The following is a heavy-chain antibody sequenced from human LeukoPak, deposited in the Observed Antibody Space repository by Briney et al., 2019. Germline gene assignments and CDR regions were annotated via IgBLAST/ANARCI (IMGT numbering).Heavy chain of an antibody. CDR1: GYTFTSNY. V-gene: IGHV1-18*04. Sequence: ASVKVSCKASGYTFTSNYIHWVRQAPGQGLEWMGWISAYNGNTNYAQKLQGRVTMTTDTSTSTAYMELRSLRSDDTAVYYCARDRGGYRGLDYWGQGTLVTVSS. D-gene: IGHD5-18*01. CDR2: ISAYNGNT. CDR3: ARDRGGYRGLDY. J-gene: IGHJ4*02.